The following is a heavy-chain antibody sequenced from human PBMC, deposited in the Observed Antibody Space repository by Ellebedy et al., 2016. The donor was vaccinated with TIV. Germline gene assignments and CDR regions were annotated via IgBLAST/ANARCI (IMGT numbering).Heavy chain of an antibody. CDR1: GGSISSSSYY. CDR2: IYYSGST. J-gene: IGHJ3*02. CDR3: ARGIFGDYGPADAFDI. Sequence: MPSETLSLTCTVSGGSISSSSYYWGWIRQPPGKGLEWIGSIYYSGSTYSNPSLKSRVTISLDTSKNQFSLKLSSVTAADTAVYYCARGIFGDYGPADAFDIWGQGTMVTVSS. D-gene: IGHD4-17*01. V-gene: IGHV4-39*07.